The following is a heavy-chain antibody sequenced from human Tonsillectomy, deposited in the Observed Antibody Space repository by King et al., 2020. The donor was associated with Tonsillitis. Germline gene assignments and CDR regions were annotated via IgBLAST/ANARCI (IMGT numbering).Heavy chain of an antibody. V-gene: IGHV3-43*02. CDR3: VKDDQFGQTGYYYMDV. CDR2: ISGDGGKT. Sequence: VQLVESGGGVVQPGGSLRLSCATSGFTFDDYAMHWVRQAPGKGLEWVSFISGDGGKTFYTDSVKGRFTISRDNSKNSLYLQMNSLRTEDTALYYCVKDDQFGQTGYYYMDVWGKGTTVTVSS. CDR1: GFTFDDYA. D-gene: IGHD3-10*01. J-gene: IGHJ6*03.